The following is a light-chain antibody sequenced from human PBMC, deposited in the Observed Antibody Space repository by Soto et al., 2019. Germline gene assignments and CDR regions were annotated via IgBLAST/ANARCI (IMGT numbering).Light chain of an antibody. Sequence: DIQMTQSPSTLSASVGDRVTITCRASQSISSWLAWYQQEPGKAPKLLIYKASSLESGVPSRFSVSGSGTEFTLTISSLQPDDFATYYCQQYNSYPTFGQGTKVEIK. CDR3: QQYNSYPT. V-gene: IGKV1-5*03. J-gene: IGKJ1*01. CDR1: QSISSW. CDR2: KAS.